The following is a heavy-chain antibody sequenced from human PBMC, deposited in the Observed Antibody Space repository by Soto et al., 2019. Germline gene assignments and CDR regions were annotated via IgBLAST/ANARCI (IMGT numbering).Heavy chain of an antibody. CDR3: AREWIAAAAAAVWFDP. Sequence: ASVKVSCKASGYTFTSFGINWVRQAPGQGLEWMGWISSYNGDTNYAQKFQGRVTMTTDTSTTTAYLELRNLRSDDTAVYYCAREWIAAAAAAVWFDPWGQGTLVTVSS. CDR1: GYTFTSFG. J-gene: IGHJ5*02. CDR2: ISSYNGDT. V-gene: IGHV1-18*01. D-gene: IGHD6-13*01.